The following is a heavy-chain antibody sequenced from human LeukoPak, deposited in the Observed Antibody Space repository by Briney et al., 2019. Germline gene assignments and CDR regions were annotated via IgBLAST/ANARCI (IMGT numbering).Heavy chain of an antibody. J-gene: IGHJ4*02. CDR3: ARDPQYCSGGSCYFLFDY. Sequence: RPGGSLRLSCAASGFTFSSYAMHWVRQAPGKGLEWVAVISYDGSNKYYADSVKGRFTISRDNSKNTLYLQMNSLRAEDTAVYYCARDPQYCSGGSCYFLFDYWGQGTLVTVSS. CDR1: GFTFSSYA. V-gene: IGHV3-30*04. CDR2: ISYDGSNK. D-gene: IGHD2-15*01.